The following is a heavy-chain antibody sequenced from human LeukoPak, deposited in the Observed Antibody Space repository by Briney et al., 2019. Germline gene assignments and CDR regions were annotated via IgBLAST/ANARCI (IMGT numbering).Heavy chain of an antibody. Sequence: ASVKVSCKASGYTFTGYYMHWVRQAPGQGLEWMGWINPNSGGTNYAQKFQGRVTMTRDTSISTAYMELSRLRSDDTAVYYCAREGRTLAAAGTYYYYYMDVWGKGTTVTISS. D-gene: IGHD6-13*01. CDR1: GYTFTGYY. CDR2: INPNSGGT. CDR3: AREGRTLAAAGTYYYYYMDV. J-gene: IGHJ6*03. V-gene: IGHV1-2*02.